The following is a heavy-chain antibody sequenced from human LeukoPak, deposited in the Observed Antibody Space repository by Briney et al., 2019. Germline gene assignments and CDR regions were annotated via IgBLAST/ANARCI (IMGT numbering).Heavy chain of an antibody. V-gene: IGHV4-30-2*01. J-gene: IGHJ3*02. Sequence: NPSETLSLTCTVSGGSISSGGYYWSWIRQPPGKGLEWIGYIYHSGSTYYNPSLKSRVTISVDRSKNQFSLKLSSVTAADTAVYYCARDPGGKAFGEGAFDIWGQGTMVTVSS. CDR3: ARDPGGKAFGEGAFDI. CDR1: GGSISSGGYY. D-gene: IGHD3-10*01. CDR2: IYHSGST.